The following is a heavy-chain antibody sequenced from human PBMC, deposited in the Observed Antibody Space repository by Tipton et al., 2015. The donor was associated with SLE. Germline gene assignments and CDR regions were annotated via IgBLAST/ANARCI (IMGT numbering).Heavy chain of an antibody. Sequence: TLSLTCTVSGGSISGHYWSWIRQPAGEGLEWIGRIHVNGYTNYNPSLESRVTMSIDKSESQFSLKMKSVTAADTAVYYCARGGEWSHDYWGQGTPVTVSS. CDR2: IHVNGYT. J-gene: IGHJ4*02. CDR1: GGSISGHY. CDR3: ARGGEWSHDY. V-gene: IGHV4-4*07. D-gene: IGHD3-3*01.